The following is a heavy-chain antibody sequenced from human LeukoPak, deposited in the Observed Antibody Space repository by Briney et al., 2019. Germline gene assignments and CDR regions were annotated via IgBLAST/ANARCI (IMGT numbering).Heavy chain of an antibody. J-gene: IGHJ4*02. V-gene: IGHV4-39*07. CDR2: IYYSGSA. CDR3: ARKPIVGSAWYYFDY. D-gene: IGHD6-13*01. CDR1: GGSVNSGSYY. Sequence: SETQSLTCTVSGGSVNSGSYYWCWIRQAPGEGLEWIGNIYYSGSAYYTPSLESRVTMSVDTSKNQFSLKLSSVTAADTAVYYCARKPIVGSAWYYFDYWGQGTLVTVSS.